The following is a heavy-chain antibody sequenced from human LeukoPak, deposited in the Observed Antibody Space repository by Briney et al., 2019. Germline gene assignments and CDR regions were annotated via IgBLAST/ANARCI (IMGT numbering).Heavy chain of an antibody. CDR3: ARGVYIAAAQYGY. CDR1: GGSISSYY. V-gene: IGHV4-59*01. J-gene: IGHJ4*02. Sequence: PSQTLSLTCTVSGGSISSYYWSWIWQPPGKGQEWSGCIYYSGTTNYNPSLKSRVTISVDTSKNQFSLKLSSVTAADTAVYYCARGVYIAAAQYGYWGQGTLVTVSS. D-gene: IGHD6-13*01. CDR2: IYYSGTT.